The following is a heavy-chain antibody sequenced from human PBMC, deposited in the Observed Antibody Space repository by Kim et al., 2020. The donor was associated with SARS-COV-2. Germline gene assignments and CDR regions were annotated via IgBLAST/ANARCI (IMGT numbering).Heavy chain of an antibody. J-gene: IGHJ4*02. Sequence: GGSLRLSCAASGFTFSSYAMHWVRQAPGKGLEWVAVIWYDGSNKYYADSVKGRFTISRDNSKNTLYLQMNSLRAEDTAVYYCAKDLYDSSGYAFDYWGQGTLVTVSS. CDR2: IWYDGSNK. CDR1: GFTFSSYA. CDR3: AKDLYDSSGYAFDY. V-gene: IGHV3-33*06. D-gene: IGHD3-22*01.